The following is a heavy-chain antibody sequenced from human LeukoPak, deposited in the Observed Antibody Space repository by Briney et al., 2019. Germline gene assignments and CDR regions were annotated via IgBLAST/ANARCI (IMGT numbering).Heavy chain of an antibody. Sequence: GGSLRLSCAASGFTFSSYDMSWVRQAPGKGLEWVSAISGSGGSTYYADSVKGRFTISRDNSKNTLYLQMNSLRAEDTAVYYCAKDARYSYAQGYFDYWGQGTLVTVPS. D-gene: IGHD5-18*01. CDR1: GFTFSSYD. CDR3: AKDARYSYAQGYFDY. CDR2: ISGSGGST. J-gene: IGHJ4*02. V-gene: IGHV3-23*01.